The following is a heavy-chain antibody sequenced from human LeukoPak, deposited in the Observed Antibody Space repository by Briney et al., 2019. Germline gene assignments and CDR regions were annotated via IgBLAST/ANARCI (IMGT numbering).Heavy chain of an antibody. D-gene: IGHD1-20*01. CDR2: INTDGTTT. J-gene: IGHJ4*02. CDR1: GFTFNMYW. V-gene: IGHV3-74*01. CDR3: ARDPNWNQIDY. Sequence: GGSLRLSCAASGFTFNMYWMHWVRHVPGKGLVWVSRINTDGTTTDHADSVKGRFTISRDNAKNTLYLQMNSLRAEDTASYYCARDPNWNQIDYWGEGSLVTVSS.